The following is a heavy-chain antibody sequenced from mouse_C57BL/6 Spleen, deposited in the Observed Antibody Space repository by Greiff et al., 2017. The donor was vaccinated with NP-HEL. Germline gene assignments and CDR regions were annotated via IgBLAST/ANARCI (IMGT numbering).Heavy chain of an antibody. CDR3: ARYGGYWFAY. J-gene: IGHJ3*01. Sequence: QVQLKQPGAELVMPGASVKLSCKASGYTFTSYWMHWVKQRPGQGLEWIGELDPSDSYTNYNQKFKGKSTLTVDKSSSPAYMQLSSLTSEDSAVYYCARYGGYWFAYWGQGTLVTVSA. V-gene: IGHV1-69*01. CDR1: GYTFTSYW. CDR2: LDPSDSYT. D-gene: IGHD1-1*01.